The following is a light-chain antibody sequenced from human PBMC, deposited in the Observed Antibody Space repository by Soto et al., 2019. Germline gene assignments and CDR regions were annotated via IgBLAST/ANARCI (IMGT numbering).Light chain of an antibody. Sequence: EIVLTQSPATLSLSPGERATLSCRASQSISNNLAWYQQKPGQAPRLVIYSAFTRATGIPDRFSGSGSGTDFTLTISRLEPEDFAVYYCQQYGSSPPWTFGQGTKVEIK. V-gene: IGKV3-20*01. CDR3: QQYGSSPPWT. CDR2: SAF. CDR1: QSISNN. J-gene: IGKJ1*01.